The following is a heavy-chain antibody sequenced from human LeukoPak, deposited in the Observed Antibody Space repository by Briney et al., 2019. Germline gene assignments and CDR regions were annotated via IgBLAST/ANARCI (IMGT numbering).Heavy chain of an antibody. D-gene: IGHD2-2*01. CDR3: ARARCSLNSCSFDF. CDR1: GFSLRNYW. CDR2: INPDGSGK. J-gene: IGHJ4*02. Sequence: GGSLRLSCAASGFSLRNYWMTWVRQSPGKGLEWVAIINPDGSGKYSVDSVKGRFTISRDNAKNSLYLQMSSLRAEDTAVYYCARARCSLNSCSFDFWGQGTLVTVSS. V-gene: IGHV3-7*01.